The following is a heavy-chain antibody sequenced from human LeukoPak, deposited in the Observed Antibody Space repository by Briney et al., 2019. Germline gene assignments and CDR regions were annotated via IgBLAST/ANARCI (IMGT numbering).Heavy chain of an antibody. V-gene: IGHV3-64D*06. Sequence: GGSLRLSSSASRFTFSSYAMHWVRQAPGEGLEYVSAISSNGGSTYYADSVKGRFTISRDNSKNTLYLQMSSLRAEDTAVYYCVNRYSSSWYVYWGQGTLVTVHS. J-gene: IGHJ4*02. CDR1: RFTFSSYA. CDR3: VNRYSSSWYVY. D-gene: IGHD6-13*01. CDR2: ISSNGGST.